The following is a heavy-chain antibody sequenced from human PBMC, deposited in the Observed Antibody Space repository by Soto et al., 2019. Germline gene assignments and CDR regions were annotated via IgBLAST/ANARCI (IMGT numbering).Heavy chain of an antibody. Sequence: SVKVSCKASGGTFSSYAISWVRQAPGQGLEWMGGIIPIFGTANYAQKFQGRVTITADESTSTAYMELSSLRSEDTAVYYCARDYVVVPAAGAGYFDYWGQGTLVTVSS. CDR2: IIPIFGTA. CDR3: ARDYVVVPAAGAGYFDY. D-gene: IGHD2-2*01. V-gene: IGHV1-69*13. J-gene: IGHJ4*02. CDR1: GGTFSSYA.